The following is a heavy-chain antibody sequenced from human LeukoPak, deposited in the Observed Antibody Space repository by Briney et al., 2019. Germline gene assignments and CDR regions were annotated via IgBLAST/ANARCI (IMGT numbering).Heavy chain of an antibody. Sequence: GESLKISWKGSGYSFTSYWIGWVRQLPGKGLEWMGIIYPGDSDTRYSPSFQGQVTISADKSISTAYLQWSSLKASDTAMYYCARIPGIAVADYYFDYWGQGTLVTVSS. V-gene: IGHV5-51*01. J-gene: IGHJ4*02. CDR1: GYSFTSYW. D-gene: IGHD6-19*01. CDR2: IYPGDSDT. CDR3: ARIPGIAVADYYFDY.